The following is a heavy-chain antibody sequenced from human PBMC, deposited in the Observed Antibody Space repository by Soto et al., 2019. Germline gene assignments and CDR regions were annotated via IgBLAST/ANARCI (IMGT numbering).Heavy chain of an antibody. CDR1: GGSFSGYY. J-gene: IGHJ6*02. CDR3: ARGLPSYYDFWSGYSYYYYGMDV. CDR2: INHSGST. Sequence: PSETLSLTCADYGGSFSGYYWSWIRQPPRKGMEWIGEINHSGSTNYNPSLKSRVTISVDTSKNQFSLKLSSVTAADTAVYYCARGLPSYYDFWSGYSYYYYGMDVWGQGTTVTVSS. D-gene: IGHD3-3*01. V-gene: IGHV4-34*01.